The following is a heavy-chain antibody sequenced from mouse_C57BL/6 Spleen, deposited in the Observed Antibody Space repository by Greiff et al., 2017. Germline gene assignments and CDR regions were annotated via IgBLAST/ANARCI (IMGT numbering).Heavy chain of an antibody. J-gene: IGHJ4*01. Sequence: VQLQQSGAELARPGASVKLSCKASGYTFTSSGISWVKQRTGQGLEWIGEIYPRSGNTYYNEKFKGKATLTADKSSSTAYMELRSLTSEDSAVYFCARYLLPYAMDYWGQGTSVTVSS. CDR2: IYPRSGNT. V-gene: IGHV1-81*01. CDR1: GYTFTSSG. D-gene: IGHD1-1*01. CDR3: ARYLLPYAMDY.